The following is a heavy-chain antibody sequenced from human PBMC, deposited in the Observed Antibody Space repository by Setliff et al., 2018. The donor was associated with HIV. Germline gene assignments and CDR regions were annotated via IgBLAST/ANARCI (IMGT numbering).Heavy chain of an antibody. Sequence: SETLSLTCTVSGGSISSGIYYWIWIRQPAGKGLEWIGHVYTTGGTNYNPSLESRLTISVDTSRNQFSLRLSSVTAADTAVYYCARGYYYDSSGYRAIDYWGQGTLVTVSS. CDR1: GGSISSGIYY. CDR2: VYTTGGT. D-gene: IGHD3-22*01. J-gene: IGHJ4*02. V-gene: IGHV4-61*09. CDR3: ARGYYYDSSGYRAIDY.